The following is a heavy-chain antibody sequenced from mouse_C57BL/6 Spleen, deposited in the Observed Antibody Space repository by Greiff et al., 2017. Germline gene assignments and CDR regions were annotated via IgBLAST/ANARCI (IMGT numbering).Heavy chain of an antibody. J-gene: IGHJ3*01. CDR3: TTPYYSNYLFAY. CDR1: GFNIKDYY. Sequence: DVQLQESGAELVRPGASVKLSCTASGFNIKDYYMHWVKQRPEQGLEWIGRIDPEDGDTEYAPKFQGKATMTADTSSNTAYLQLSSLTSEDTAVYYCTTPYYSNYLFAYWGQGTLVTVSA. V-gene: IGHV14-1*01. D-gene: IGHD2-5*01. CDR2: IDPEDGDT.